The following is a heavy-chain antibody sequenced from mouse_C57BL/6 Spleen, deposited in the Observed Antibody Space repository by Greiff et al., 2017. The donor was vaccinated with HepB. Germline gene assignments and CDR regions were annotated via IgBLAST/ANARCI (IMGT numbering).Heavy chain of an antibody. D-gene: IGHD3-3*01. CDR3: ARGWDYFDY. Sequence: VQLQQSGAELVRPGTSVKVSCKASGYAFTNYLIEWVKQRPGQGLEWIGVINPGSGGTNYNEKFKGKATLTAGKSSSTAYMQLSSLTSEDSAVYFCARGWDYFDYWGQGTTLTVSS. CDR1: GYAFTNYL. V-gene: IGHV1-54*01. J-gene: IGHJ2*01. CDR2: INPGSGGT.